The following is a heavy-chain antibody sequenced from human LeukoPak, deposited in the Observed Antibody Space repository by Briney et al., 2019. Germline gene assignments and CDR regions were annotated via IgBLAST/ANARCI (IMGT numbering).Heavy chain of an antibody. CDR1: GFTFSDYY. CDR3: ARDPEYYDSSGTFDY. CDR2: ISSSGSII. Sequence: AGGSLRLSCAASGFTFSDYYMSWIRQAPGKGLEWVSYISSSGSIIYYADSVKGRFTISRDNAKNSLYLQMNSLRAEDTAVYYCARDPEYYDSSGTFDYGGQGTLVTVSS. D-gene: IGHD3-22*01. V-gene: IGHV3-11*01. J-gene: IGHJ4*02.